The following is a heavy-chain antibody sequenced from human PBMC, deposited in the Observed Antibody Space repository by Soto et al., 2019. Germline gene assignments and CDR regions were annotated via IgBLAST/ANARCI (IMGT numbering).Heavy chain of an antibody. CDR1: EFTFSRHG. CDR2: IWSDGSNE. V-gene: IGHV3-33*01. Sequence: GGSLRLSCAASEFTFSRHGMHWVRQAPGKGLQWVGVIWSDGSNEVYADSVKGRFIISRDNSKNILYLQMNSLRAEDTAVYYCARERTFGDNKHNYMDVWGKGTTVTVSS. J-gene: IGHJ6*03. D-gene: IGHD3-10*01. CDR3: ARERTFGDNKHNYMDV.